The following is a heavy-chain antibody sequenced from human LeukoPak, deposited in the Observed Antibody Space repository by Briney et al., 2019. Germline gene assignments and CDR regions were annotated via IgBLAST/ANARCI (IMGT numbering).Heavy chain of an antibody. CDR1: GFSITGYD. V-gene: IGHV3-30*02. CDR3: ARREAVGAMSDFDD. D-gene: IGHD1-26*01. CDR2: IQWDGYNK. Sequence: PGGSLRLSCAASGFSITGYDIHWARQAPGKGLEWVATIQWDGYNKYYVDSVKGRFTVSRDTSKNTVYLQMDSLRSEDTAVYYCARREAVGAMSDFDDWGQGTLVTVSS. J-gene: IGHJ4*02.